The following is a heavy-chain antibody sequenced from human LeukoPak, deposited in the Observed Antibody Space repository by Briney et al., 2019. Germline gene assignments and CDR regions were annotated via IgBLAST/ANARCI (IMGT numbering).Heavy chain of an antibody. CDR3: ARETEYSGWFDP. D-gene: IGHD3-10*01. J-gene: IGHJ5*02. Sequence: SETLSLTCTVSGGSISSYYWSWIRQPPGKGLEWIGYIYFSGSTNYNPSLKSRVTISVDTSKNQFSLKLSSVTAADTAVYYCARETEYSGWFDPWGQGTLVTVSS. V-gene: IGHV4-59*01. CDR2: IYFSGST. CDR1: GGSISSYY.